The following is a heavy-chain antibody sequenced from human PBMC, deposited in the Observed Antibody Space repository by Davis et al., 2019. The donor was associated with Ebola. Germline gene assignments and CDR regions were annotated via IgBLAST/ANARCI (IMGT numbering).Heavy chain of an antibody. CDR1: GFTFSDYY. CDR3: ARAHGRDGYNYGAFDI. V-gene: IGHV3-11*06. Sequence: GESLKISCAASGFTFSDYYMSWIRQAPGKGLEWVSSISSSSSYIYYADSVKGRFTISRDNAKNSLYLQMNSLRAEDTAVYYCARAHGRDGYNYGAFDIWGQGTMVTVSS. CDR2: ISSSSSYI. J-gene: IGHJ3*02. D-gene: IGHD5-24*01.